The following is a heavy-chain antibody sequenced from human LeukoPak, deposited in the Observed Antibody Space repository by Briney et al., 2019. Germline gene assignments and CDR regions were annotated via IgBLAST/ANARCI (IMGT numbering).Heavy chain of an antibody. CDR2: ITRSSIYK. Sequence: GGSLRLSCAASGFTFSHYWMHWVRQAPGKGLVWVSCITRSSIYKYYADSVKGRFTISRDNAKNSLYLQMNSLRADDTAVYYCARALYDSSGYYSHFDYWGQGTLVTVSS. CDR3: ARALYDSSGYYSHFDY. V-gene: IGHV3-21*01. J-gene: IGHJ4*02. CDR1: GFTFSHYW. D-gene: IGHD3-22*01.